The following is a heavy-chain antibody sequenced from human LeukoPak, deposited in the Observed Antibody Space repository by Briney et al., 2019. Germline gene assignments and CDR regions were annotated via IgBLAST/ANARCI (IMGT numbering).Heavy chain of an antibody. CDR1: GFSFPYG. D-gene: IGHD1-26*01. Sequence: GGSLRLSCEASGFSFPYGMSWVRQAPGKGLVWVSRIYNDGSSTSYADSVKGRFTISRDNAKSTLYLQMNSLRAEDTAVYYCARVRGGSGSSYAADAFDIWGQGTMVTVSS. J-gene: IGHJ3*02. V-gene: IGHV3-74*01. CDR2: IYNDGSST. CDR3: ARVRGGSGSSYAADAFDI.